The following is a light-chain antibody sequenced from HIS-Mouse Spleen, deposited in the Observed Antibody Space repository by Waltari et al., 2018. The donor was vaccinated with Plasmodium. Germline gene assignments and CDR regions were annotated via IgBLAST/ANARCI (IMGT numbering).Light chain of an antibody. J-gene: IGKJ5*01. Sequence: EIVMTQSPATLSVSPGERATLSCRASQSVSSNLAWYQQKPGQAPRLLIYGASTRATGLPARFSCSGSVTESTLTISSMQSVDFAVYYCQQYNNWPTFGQGTRLEIK. CDR3: QQYNNWPT. CDR1: QSVSSN. CDR2: GAS. V-gene: IGKV3-15*01.